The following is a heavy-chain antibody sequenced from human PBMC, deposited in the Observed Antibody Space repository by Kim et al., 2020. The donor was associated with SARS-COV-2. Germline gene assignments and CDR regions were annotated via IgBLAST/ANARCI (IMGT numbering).Heavy chain of an antibody. CDR2: ISSSGSII. Sequence: GGSLRLSYAASGFTFSSYEMNWVRQAPGKGLEWVSYISSSGSIIYYADSVKGRFTISRDNAKKSLNLQMNSLRAEDTAVYYCARDGALEMATAYFDYWGQGTLVTVSS. CDR1: GFTFSSYE. D-gene: IGHD5-18*01. J-gene: IGHJ4*02. CDR3: ARDGALEMATAYFDY. V-gene: IGHV3-48*03.